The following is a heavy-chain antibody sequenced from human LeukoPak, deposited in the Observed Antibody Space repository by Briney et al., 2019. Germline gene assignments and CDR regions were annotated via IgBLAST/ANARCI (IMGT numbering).Heavy chain of an antibody. CDR2: ISYDGSNK. CDR1: GFTFNNYG. Sequence: PGGSLRLSCAASGFTFNNYGMHWVRQAPGKGLEWVAVISYDGSNKYYADSVKGRFTIPRDNSKNTLYLQMNSLRAEDTAVYYCAKDRVGYCGGDCSYFDYWGQGTLVTVSS. V-gene: IGHV3-30*18. CDR3: AKDRVGYCGGDCSYFDY. D-gene: IGHD2-21*02. J-gene: IGHJ4*02.